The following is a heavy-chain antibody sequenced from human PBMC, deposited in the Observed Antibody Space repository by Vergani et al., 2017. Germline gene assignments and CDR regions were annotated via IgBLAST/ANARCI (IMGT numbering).Heavy chain of an antibody. J-gene: IGHJ4*02. D-gene: IGHD2-15*01. CDR1: GFSFGNYA. Sequence: QVKLEESGGGVVQPGRSLRLSCAASGFSFGNYAMHCVRQAPGKGLEWVGVISYDGTEKKYADSVNGRFTISRDNSKKMMSLQMNSLRVEDTAVYYCARGGKGIIMVVPSTHLWGQGTQVSVS. CDR3: ARGGKGIIMVVPSTHL. V-gene: IGHV3-30-3*01. CDR2: ISYDGTEK.